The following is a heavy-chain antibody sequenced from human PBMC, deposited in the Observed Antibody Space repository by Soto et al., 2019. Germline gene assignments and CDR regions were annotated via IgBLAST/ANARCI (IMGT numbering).Heavy chain of an antibody. CDR2: MYYRGTT. V-gene: IGHV4-59*02. CDR1: GGSVNSYY. Sequence: VQLQESGPGLVKPSETLSLTCTVSGGSVNSYYWSWIRQPPGKGLEWIGYMYYRGTTKYNPSLQSRVTISVDTSKNQFSLKLSSVTAADTAVYYCAITGGYSFGDMGVDPWGQGTLVTVSS. J-gene: IGHJ5*02. CDR3: AITGGYSFGDMGVDP. D-gene: IGHD5-18*01.